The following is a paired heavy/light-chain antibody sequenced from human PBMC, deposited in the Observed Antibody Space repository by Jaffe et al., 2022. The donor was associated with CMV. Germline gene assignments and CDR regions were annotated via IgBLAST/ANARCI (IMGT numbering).Heavy chain of an antibody. Sequence: EVQLVESGGGLVQPGRSLRLSCETFGFTFHDYAMHWVRQAPGKGLEWVSGISWNSDTIDYADSVKGRFTISRDNAKNSLILQMNSLRGEDTALYRCVKDVSPLHRYYGAGSYFDFWGQGILVAVSS. CDR2: ISWNSDTI. CDR3: VKDVSPLHRYYGAGSYFDF. V-gene: IGHV3-9*01. D-gene: IGHD3-10*01. CDR1: GFTFHDYA. J-gene: IGHJ4*02.
Light chain of an antibody. V-gene: IGKV3-20*01. J-gene: IGKJ4*01. CDR2: DAS. CDR3: QQYGKSPVT. Sequence: EIVLTQSPGTLSLSPGERAILSCRASLSVGNNYLAWYQQKPGQAPRLLMSDASRRAAGIPDRFSGSGSGTDFSLTITRLEPEDFAVYYCQQYGKSPVTFGGGTKVEI. CDR1: LSVGNNY.